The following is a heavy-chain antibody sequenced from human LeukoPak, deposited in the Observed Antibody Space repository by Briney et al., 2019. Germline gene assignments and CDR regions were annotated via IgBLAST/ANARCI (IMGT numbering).Heavy chain of an antibody. CDR1: GFTFSSYA. CDR2: ISGSGGST. V-gene: IGHV3-23*01. D-gene: IGHD3-22*01. J-gene: IGHJ3*02. Sequence: GGSLRLSCAASGFTFSSYAMSWVCQAPGKGLEWVSAISGSGGSTYYADSVKGRITISRDNSKNTLYLQMNSLRAEDTAVYYCAKGDCYDSSGYYPSDAFDIWGQGTMVTVSS. CDR3: AKGDCYDSSGYYPSDAFDI.